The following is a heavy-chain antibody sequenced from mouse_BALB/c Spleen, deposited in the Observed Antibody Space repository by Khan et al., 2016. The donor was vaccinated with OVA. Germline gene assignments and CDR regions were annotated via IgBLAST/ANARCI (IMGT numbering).Heavy chain of an antibody. CDR1: GFTFSSYA. J-gene: IGHJ1*01. V-gene: IGHV5-9-3*01. D-gene: IGHD1-1*01. Sequence: EVELVESGGGLVKPGGSLKLSCAASGFTFSSYAMSWVRQTPEKRLEWVATISSGDTYTYYPDSVKGRFTISRDNAKNTLYLQMSSLRSEDTAMYYCARPPMTTGVATSYWFFDVCGAGTTVTVST. CDR2: ISSGDTYT. CDR3: ARPPMTTGVATSYWFFDV.